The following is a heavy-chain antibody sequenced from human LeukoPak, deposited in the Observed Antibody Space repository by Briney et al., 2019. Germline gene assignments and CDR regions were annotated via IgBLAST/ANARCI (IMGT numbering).Heavy chain of an antibody. J-gene: IGHJ6*02. CDR1: GFTFSSYS. CDR2: ISSSSSYI. Sequence: GGSLRLSCAASGFTFSSYSMNWVRQAPGKGLEWVSSISSSSSYIYYADSVKGRFTISRDNAKNSLYLQMNSLRAEDTAVYYCARKYCSGGSCYDYYYGMDVWGQGTTVTVSS. CDR3: ARKYCSGGSCYDYYYGMDV. D-gene: IGHD2-15*01. V-gene: IGHV3-21*01.